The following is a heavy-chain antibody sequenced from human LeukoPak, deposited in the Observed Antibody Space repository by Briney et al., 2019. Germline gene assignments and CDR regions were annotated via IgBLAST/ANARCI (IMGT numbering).Heavy chain of an antibody. Sequence: GGSLRLSCAASGFTFSSYAMSWVRQAPGKGLEWVSAISGSGGSTYYADSVKGRFTISRDNSKNTLYLQMNSLRAEDTAVYYCAKVGITKIVLVHDAFDIWGQGTMVTVSS. J-gene: IGHJ3*02. CDR2: ISGSGGST. CDR1: GFTFSSYA. V-gene: IGHV3-23*01. CDR3: AKVGITKIVLVHDAFDI. D-gene: IGHD3-22*01.